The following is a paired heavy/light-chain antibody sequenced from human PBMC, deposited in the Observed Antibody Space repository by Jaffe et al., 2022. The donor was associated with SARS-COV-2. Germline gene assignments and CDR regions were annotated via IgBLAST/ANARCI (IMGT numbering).Light chain of an antibody. V-gene: IGLV3-19*01. Sequence: SSELTQDPAVSVALGQTVRITCQGDSLRRYYASWYQQKPGQAPVLVIYAKNNRPSGIPDRFSGSSSGNTASLTITGAQAEDEADYYCSSRDSSGNHYVVFGGGTKLTVL. CDR2: AKN. J-gene: IGLJ2*01. CDR3: SSRDSSGNHYVV. CDR1: SLRRYY.
Heavy chain of an antibody. CDR2: INHSGST. J-gene: IGHJ5*02. CDR3: ASPLRAGTSRGVQQMGFDP. D-gene: IGHD3-10*01. V-gene: IGHV4-34*01. CDR1: GGSFSGYY. Sequence: QVQLQQWGAGLLKPSETLSLTCAVYGGSFSGYYWSWIRQPPGKGLEWIGEINHSGSTNYNPSLKSRVTISIDTSKNQFSLKLSSVTAADTAVYYCASPLRAGTSRGVQQMGFDPWGQGTPVTVSS.